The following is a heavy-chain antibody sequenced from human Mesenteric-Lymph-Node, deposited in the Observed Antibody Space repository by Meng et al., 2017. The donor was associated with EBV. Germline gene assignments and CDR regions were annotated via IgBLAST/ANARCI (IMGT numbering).Heavy chain of an antibody. J-gene: IGHJ4*02. D-gene: IGHD3-10*01. CDR3: TRDMGLGVGATSSF. CDR1: GFNFNYYS. CDR2: ISSSTYI. Sequence: EVQLVESGXXLXKPGGXXRXXXAASGFNFNYYSMSWVRQAPGKGLEWVSYISSSTYIYYGDSVKGRFTISRDNAKNSLYLQMNNLRADDTAVYYWTRDMGLGVGATSSFWGQGTLVTVSS. V-gene: IGHV3-21*01.